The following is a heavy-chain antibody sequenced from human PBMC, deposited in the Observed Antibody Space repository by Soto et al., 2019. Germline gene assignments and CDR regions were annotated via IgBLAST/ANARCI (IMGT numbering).Heavy chain of an antibody. J-gene: IGHJ4*02. CDR1: GGSISTSNW. Sequence: SETLSLTCAVSGGSISTSNWWSWVRQPPGKGLEWIGEVYHSGSTNYNPSFKSRVAMSVDKSKNQFSLKLNSVTAADTALYDGARTSTSGTRFYDWGQGSLVTVSS. CDR2: VYHSGST. D-gene: IGHD1-1*01. CDR3: ARTSTSGTRFYD. V-gene: IGHV4-4*02.